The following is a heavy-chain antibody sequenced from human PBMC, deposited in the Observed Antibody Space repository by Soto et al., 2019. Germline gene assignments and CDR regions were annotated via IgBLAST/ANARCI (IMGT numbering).Heavy chain of an antibody. CDR1: GYTFTSYY. CDR3: ARTAKSFYYYYGMDV. CDR2: INPSGGST. D-gene: IGHD3-3*01. V-gene: IGHV1-46*01. J-gene: IGHJ6*02. Sequence: GASVNVSCKASGYTFTSYYMHWVRQAPGQGLEWMGIINPSGGSTSYAQKFQGRVTMTRDTSTSTVYMELSSLRSEDTAVYYCARTAKSFYYYYGMDVWGQGTTVTVSS.